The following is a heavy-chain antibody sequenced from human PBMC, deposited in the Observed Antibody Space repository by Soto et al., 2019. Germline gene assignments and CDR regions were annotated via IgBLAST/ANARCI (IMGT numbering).Heavy chain of an antibody. Sequence: QVQLQESGPGLVKPSETLSLTCTVSGGSISSDYWTWIRQPPGEGPEWIGNIYYSGITNYNPSLKSRVTISGDTSKNQFSMKLTSLTAADTAMYYCVRVTFRERLFDPWGQGTLVTVSS. CDR1: GGSISSDY. V-gene: IGHV4-59*01. CDR3: VRVTFRERLFDP. CDR2: IYYSGIT. D-gene: IGHD3-3*01. J-gene: IGHJ5*02.